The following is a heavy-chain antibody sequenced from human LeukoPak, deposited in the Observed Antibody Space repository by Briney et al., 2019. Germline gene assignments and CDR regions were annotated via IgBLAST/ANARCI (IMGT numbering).Heavy chain of an antibody. J-gene: IGHJ1*01. CDR3: ASPGEAAPGSVQH. CDR2: ISSSGSTI. D-gene: IGHD6-6*01. Sequence: GGSLRLSCAATGFTFSDYYMSWIRQAPGKGLEWVSYISSSGSTIYYADSVKGRFTISRDNAKNSLYLQMNSLRAEDTAVYYCASPGEAAPGSVQHWGQGTLVTVSS. CDR1: GFTFSDYY. V-gene: IGHV3-11*01.